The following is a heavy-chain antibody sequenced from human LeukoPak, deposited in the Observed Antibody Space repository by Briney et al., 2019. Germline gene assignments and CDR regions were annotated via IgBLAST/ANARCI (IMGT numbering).Heavy chain of an antibody. Sequence: SETLSLTCTVSGGSTSSGTYYWSWIRQPAGKGLEGIGRVYTSGSTNYNPSLKSRVTISVDTSKNQLTQKLSSVTAANAAVYYCASDNIAAAGRSLDYWGQGTLVTVSS. CDR2: VYTSGST. V-gene: IGHV4-61*02. D-gene: IGHD6-13*01. CDR3: ASDNIAAAGRSLDY. J-gene: IGHJ4*02. CDR1: GGSTSSGTYY.